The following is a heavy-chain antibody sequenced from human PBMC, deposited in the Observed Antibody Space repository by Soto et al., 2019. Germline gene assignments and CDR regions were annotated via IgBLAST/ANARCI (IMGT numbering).Heavy chain of an antibody. CDR2: TYYRSKWYN. Sequence: TLSITCAISGDSVASSRGTWNWIRQSPSRGLEWLGRTYYRSKWYNDYAESVKSRITINPDTSKNQFSLHLNSVTPEDTAVYYCVRLIGNSWLDFWGQGTLVTSPQ. CDR1: GDSVASSRGT. D-gene: IGHD1-26*01. V-gene: IGHV6-1*01. CDR3: VRLIGNSWLDF. J-gene: IGHJ5*01.